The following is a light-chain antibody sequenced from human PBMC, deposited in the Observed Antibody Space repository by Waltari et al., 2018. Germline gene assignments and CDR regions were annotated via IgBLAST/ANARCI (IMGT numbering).Light chain of an antibody. CDR1: SIDVGANNF. CDR3: CSYTTIGPVL. Sequence: QSALTQPASVSGSPGQSIAISCIGTSIDVGANNFLPWYQQHPGRAPKLMIHEVTKRPSGVSTRFSGSKSGNTASLTISGLQAEDEADYYCCSYTTIGPVLIGGGTKVTVL. V-gene: IGLV2-23*02. CDR2: EVT. J-gene: IGLJ2*01.